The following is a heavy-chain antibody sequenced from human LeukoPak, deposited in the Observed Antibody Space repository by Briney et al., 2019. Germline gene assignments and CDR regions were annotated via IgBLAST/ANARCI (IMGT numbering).Heavy chain of an antibody. J-gene: IGHJ6*02. Sequence: GASVKVSCKASGYTFTSYGISWVRQAPGQGLEWMGWISAYNGNTNYAQKLQGRVTMTTDTSTSTAYIELRSLRSDDTAVYYCARDGPMDGSLTSLYYYYGMDVWGQGTTVTVSS. V-gene: IGHV1-18*01. CDR1: GYTFTSYG. CDR2: ISAYNGNT. CDR3: ARDGPMDGSLTSLYYYYGMDV. D-gene: IGHD2-2*01.